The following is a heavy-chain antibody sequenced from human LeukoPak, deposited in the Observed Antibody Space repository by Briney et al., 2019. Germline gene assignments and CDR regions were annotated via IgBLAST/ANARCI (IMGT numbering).Heavy chain of an antibody. CDR1: GGSFSGYY. Sequence: KPSETLSLTCAVYGGSFSGYYWSWIRQPPGKGLEWIGEINHRGSTNYNPSLKSRVTISVNTSENQFSLKVSSVTAADTAVYYCAREGCSSSLDCWGQGTLVTVSS. D-gene: IGHD6-6*01. CDR2: INHRGST. J-gene: IGHJ4*02. V-gene: IGHV4-34*01. CDR3: AREGCSSSLDC.